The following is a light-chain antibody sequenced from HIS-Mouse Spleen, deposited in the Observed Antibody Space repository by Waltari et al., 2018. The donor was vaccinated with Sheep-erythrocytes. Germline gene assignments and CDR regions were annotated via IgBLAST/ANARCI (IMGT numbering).Light chain of an antibody. V-gene: IGLV2-14*01. Sequence: QSALTQPASVSGSPGQSITISCTGTSSDVGGYNYVPWYQQHPGKAPTLMIYEVSSRPSGVSNRFYGSKSGNTASLTISVRQAEDEAEYYCSSYTSSSTLVVFGGGTKLTVL. CDR3: SSYTSSSTLVV. CDR2: EVS. J-gene: IGLJ2*01. CDR1: SSDVGGYNY.